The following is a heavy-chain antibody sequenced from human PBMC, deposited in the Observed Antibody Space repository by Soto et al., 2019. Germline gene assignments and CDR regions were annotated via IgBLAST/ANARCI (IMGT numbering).Heavy chain of an antibody. J-gene: IGHJ5*02. CDR3: AREYSSSSGAWFDP. D-gene: IGHD6-6*01. CDR2: IWYDGSNK. Sequence: VQLVESGGGVVQPGRSLRLSCAASGFTFSSYGMHWVRQAPGKGLEWVAVIWYDGSNKYYADSVKGRFTISRDNSKNTLYLQMNSLRAEDTAVYYCAREYSSSSGAWFDPWGQGTLVTVSS. CDR1: GFTFSSYG. V-gene: IGHV3-33*01.